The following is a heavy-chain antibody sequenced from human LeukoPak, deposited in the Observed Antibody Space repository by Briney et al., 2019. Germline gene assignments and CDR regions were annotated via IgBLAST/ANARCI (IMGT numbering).Heavy chain of an antibody. CDR3: AKAFQGINTGYDS. V-gene: IGHV3-23*01. CDR2: ISGSGGST. J-gene: IGHJ4*02. D-gene: IGHD5-12*01. CDR1: GFTFSSYA. Sequence: PGGSLRLSCAASGFTFSSYAMSWVRQAPGKGLEWVSGISGSGGSTYYADSVKGRFTISRDDSKNTLYVQMNSLRAEDTAVYYCAKAFQGINTGYDSWGQGTLVTVSS.